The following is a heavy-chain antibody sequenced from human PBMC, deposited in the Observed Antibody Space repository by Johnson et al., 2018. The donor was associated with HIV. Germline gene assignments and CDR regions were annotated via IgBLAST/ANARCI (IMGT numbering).Heavy chain of an antibody. V-gene: IGHV3-30*02. CDR2: IRFDGSNK. CDR1: GFTFSSYG. CDR3: ARGLIDYGDSHAFDI. Sequence: QVVLVESGGGVVQPGGSLRLSCAASGFTFSSYGLHWVRQAPGKGLEWVAFIRFDGSNKYYANPVKVRFTISRDISKNTLYLQMNSLRAEEKAVYYCARGLIDYGDSHAFDIWGQGTMVTVSS. D-gene: IGHD4-17*01. J-gene: IGHJ3*02.